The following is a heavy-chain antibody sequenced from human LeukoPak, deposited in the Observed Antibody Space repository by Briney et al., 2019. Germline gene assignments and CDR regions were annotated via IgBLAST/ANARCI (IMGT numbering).Heavy chain of an antibody. CDR1: GFTFDDYA. D-gene: IGHD3-10*01. CDR2: ISWNSGSI. Sequence: GGSLRLSCAASGFTFDDYAMHWVRQAPGKGLEWVSGISWNSGSIGYADSVKGRFTISRDNAKNSLYLQMNSLRAEDTALYYCAKDTSSGSDHYYYYMDVWGKGTTVTISS. J-gene: IGHJ6*03. V-gene: IGHV3-9*01. CDR3: AKDTSSGSDHYYYYMDV.